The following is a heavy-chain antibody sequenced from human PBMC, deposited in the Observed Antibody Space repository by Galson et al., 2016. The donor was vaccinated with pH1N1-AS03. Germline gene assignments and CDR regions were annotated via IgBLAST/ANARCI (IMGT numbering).Heavy chain of an antibody. V-gene: IGHV5-10-1*01. CDR3: ARLGGGAEGTMIVVVPESSEDY. J-gene: IGHJ4*02. CDR1: GYSFTSYW. CDR2: IDPSDSYT. D-gene: IGHD3-22*01. Sequence: QSGAEVKKPGESLRISCKGSGYSFTSYWISWVRQMPGKGLEWMGRIDPSDSYTNYSPSFQGHVTISADKSISTAYLQWSSLKASDTAMYYCARLGGGAEGTMIVVVPESSEDYWGQGTLVTVSS.